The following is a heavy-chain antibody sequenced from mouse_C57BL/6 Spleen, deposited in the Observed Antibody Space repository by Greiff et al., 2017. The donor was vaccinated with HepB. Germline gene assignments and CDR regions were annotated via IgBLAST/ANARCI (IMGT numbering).Heavy chain of an antibody. D-gene: IGHD2-4*01. J-gene: IGHJ3*01. V-gene: IGHV1-7*01. CDR2: INPSSGYT. Sequence: QVQLQQPGAELAKPGASVKLSCKASGYTFTSYWMHWVKQRPGQGLEWIGYINPSSGYTKYNEKFKDKATLTADKSSSTAYMQLSSLTYEDSAASDCSRPYYDYSWFGYWGQGTLVTVSA. CDR1: GYTFTSYW. CDR3: SRPYYDYSWFGY.